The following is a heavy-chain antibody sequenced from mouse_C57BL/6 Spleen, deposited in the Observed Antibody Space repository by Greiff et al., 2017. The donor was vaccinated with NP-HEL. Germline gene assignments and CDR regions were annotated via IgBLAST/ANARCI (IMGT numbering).Heavy chain of an antibody. CDR1: GFTFSDYY. D-gene: IGHD1-1*01. CDR2: INYDGSRP. CDR3: ARGDYYGSRGGYFDV. J-gene: IGHJ1*03. V-gene: IGHV5-16*01. Sequence: EVMLVESEGGLVQPGSSMKLSCTASGFTFSDYYMAWVRQVPEKGLEWVANINYDGSRPYYLDSLKSRIIISRDNAKNILYLQMSRLKSEDTATYYCARGDYYGSRGGYFDVWGTGTTVTVSS.